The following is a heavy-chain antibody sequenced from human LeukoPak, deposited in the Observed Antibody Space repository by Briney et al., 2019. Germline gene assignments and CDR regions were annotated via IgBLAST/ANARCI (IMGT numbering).Heavy chain of an antibody. D-gene: IGHD3-9*01. CDR1: GFTFTTYA. CDR3: AKAHTTSLLTAYYCFDY. Sequence: PGGSLRLSCAASGFTFTTYALTWVRQAPGKGLEWVSTISGSGGGTYYADSVKGRFTISRDNSKNTVYLQMNNLTAEDTAVYYCAKAHTTSLLTAYYCFDYWGQGTLVTVSS. CDR2: ISGSGGGT. V-gene: IGHV3-23*01. J-gene: IGHJ4*02.